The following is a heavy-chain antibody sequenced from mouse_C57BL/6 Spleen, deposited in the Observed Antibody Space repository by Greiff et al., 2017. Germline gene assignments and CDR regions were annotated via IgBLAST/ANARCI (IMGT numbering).Heavy chain of an antibody. CDR1: GYTFTSYT. CDR3: ARRANYDYFDY. V-gene: IGHV1-4*01. Sequence: VQLQQSGAELARPGASVKMSCKASGYTFTSYTMHWVKQRPGQGLEWIGYINPSSGYTKYNQKFKDKATLTADKSSSTAYMQLSSLTSEDSAVYDCARRANYDYFDYWGQGTTLTVSS. CDR2: INPSSGYT. J-gene: IGHJ2*01. D-gene: IGHD2-1*01.